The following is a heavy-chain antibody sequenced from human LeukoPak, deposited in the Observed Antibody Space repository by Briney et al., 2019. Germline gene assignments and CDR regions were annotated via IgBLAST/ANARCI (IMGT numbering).Heavy chain of an antibody. Sequence: PGGSLRLSRAASGFTLSRNWMNWVRRAPGRRVEWVAIIKQDGSEKYYVDSVKGRFTISRDNAKNSLYLQMNSLRAEDTAVYYCARGNGFIIDYWGQGTLVTVSS. D-gene: IGHD2-8*01. J-gene: IGHJ4*02. CDR2: IKQDGSEK. CDR3: ARGNGFIIDY. V-gene: IGHV3-7*01. CDR1: GFTLSRNW.